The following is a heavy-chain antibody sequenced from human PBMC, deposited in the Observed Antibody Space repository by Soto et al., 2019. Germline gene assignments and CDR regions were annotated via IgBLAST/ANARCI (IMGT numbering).Heavy chain of an antibody. CDR3: AREATDYDVWSGYYPYFDY. V-gene: IGHV3-48*01. D-gene: IGHD3-3*01. J-gene: IGHJ4*02. CDR1: GFTLSNYV. CDR2: IGSSSVTI. Sequence: GGSLRLSCAASGFTLSNYVMNWVSQAPGKGLEWISCIGSSSVTIFHADSVKGRFAISRDSSKNTLYLQMNSLRAEDTAVYYCAREATDYDVWSGYYPYFDYWGKGTLVTVSS.